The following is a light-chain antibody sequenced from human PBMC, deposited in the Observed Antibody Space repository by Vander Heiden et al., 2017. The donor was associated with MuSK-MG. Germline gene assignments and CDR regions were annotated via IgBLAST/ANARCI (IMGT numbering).Light chain of an antibody. Sequence: DLVMTQSPDSLAVSLGERATINCKSSQSVSYSSNNKNYLAWYQQKPGQPPKLLIYWASTRESGVPDRFSGSGSGTDFTLTISSLQAEDVAVYYCQQYYSTLLTFGGGTKVEIK. CDR1: QSVSYSSNNKNY. J-gene: IGKJ4*01. CDR2: WAS. CDR3: QQYYSTLLT. V-gene: IGKV4-1*01.